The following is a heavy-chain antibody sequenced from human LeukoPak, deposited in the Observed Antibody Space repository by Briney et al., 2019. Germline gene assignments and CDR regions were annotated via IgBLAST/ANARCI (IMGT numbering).Heavy chain of an antibody. Sequence: PGGPLRLSCAVSGLTVSSNYMSWVRQAPGKGLEWVSVIYYGGSTYYADSVKGRFIISRDNSRNTLYLQMNSLRAEDTAVYHCARNSWFRTTGGYLDYWGQGTLVTVSS. CDR1: GLTVSSNY. CDR3: ARNSWFRTTGGYLDY. V-gene: IGHV3-66*01. D-gene: IGHD4-17*01. CDR2: IYYGGST. J-gene: IGHJ4*02.